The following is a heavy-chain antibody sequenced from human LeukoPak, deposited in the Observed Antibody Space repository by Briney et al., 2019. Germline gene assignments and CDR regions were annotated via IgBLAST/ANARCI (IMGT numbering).Heavy chain of an antibody. CDR3: ARVYSSGWADFDY. CDR2: IWHDGSKK. D-gene: IGHD6-19*01. V-gene: IGHV3-33*01. J-gene: IGHJ4*02. CDR1: GFIFSNYG. Sequence: GGSLRLSCAASGFIFSNYGMHWVRQAPGKGLEWVAVIWHDGSKKYYADSVKGRFTISRDDSKNTLYLQMNSLRAEDTAVYYCARVYSSGWADFDYWGQGTLVTVSS.